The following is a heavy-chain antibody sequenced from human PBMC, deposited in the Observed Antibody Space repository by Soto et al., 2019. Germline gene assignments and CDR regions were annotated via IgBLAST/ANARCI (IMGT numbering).Heavy chain of an antibody. CDR2: IYYSGST. CDR1: GGSISSGGYY. CDR3: ARAAIRFLVDYGMDV. V-gene: IGHV4-31*03. J-gene: IGHJ6*02. Sequence: QVQLQESGPGLVKPSQTLSLTCTVSGGSISSGGYYWSWIRQHPGKGLAWIGYIYYSGSTYYNPSLKSRVTISVDTSKNQVSLKLSSVTAADTAVYYCARAAIRFLVDYGMDVWGQGTTVTVSS. D-gene: IGHD3-3*01.